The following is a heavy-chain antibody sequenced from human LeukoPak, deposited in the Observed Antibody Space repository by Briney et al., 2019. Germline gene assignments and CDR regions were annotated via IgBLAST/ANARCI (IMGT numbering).Heavy chain of an antibody. CDR2: IYYSGST. V-gene: IGHV4-59*02. J-gene: IGHJ6*03. Sequence: PSETLSLTCTVSGGSVSSYYWSWIRQPPRKGLEWIGYIYYSGSTNYNPSLKSRVTMSVDTSKNQFSLKLSSVTAADTAVYYCARDRGSYSGYYMDVWGKGTTVTVSS. CDR3: ARDRGSYSGYYMDV. D-gene: IGHD1-26*01. CDR1: GGSVSSYY.